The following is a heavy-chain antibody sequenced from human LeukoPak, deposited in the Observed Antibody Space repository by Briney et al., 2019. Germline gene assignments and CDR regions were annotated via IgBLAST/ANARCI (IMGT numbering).Heavy chain of an antibody. Sequence: SETLSLTCAVYGGSFSGYYWSWIRQPPGKGLEWIGEINHSGSTNYNPSLKSRVTISVDTSKNQFSLKLSSVTAADTAVYYCARGLTKRWLHRTTYFDYWGQGTLVTVSS. CDR1: GGSFSGYY. J-gene: IGHJ4*02. D-gene: IGHD5-24*01. CDR3: ARGLTKRWLHRTTYFDY. V-gene: IGHV4-34*01. CDR2: INHSGST.